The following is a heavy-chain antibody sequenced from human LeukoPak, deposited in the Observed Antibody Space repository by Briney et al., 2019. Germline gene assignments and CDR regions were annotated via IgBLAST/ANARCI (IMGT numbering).Heavy chain of an antibody. Sequence: ASVKVSCKASGYTFTSYYMRWVRQAPGPGLEWMGIINPSGGGTSYAQKFQGRVTLTGDTSTTTVYMELSSLRSDDTAVYYCARGGGSTATNDFWGQGTLVTVSS. D-gene: IGHD6-6*01. J-gene: IGHJ4*02. CDR3: ARGGGSTATNDF. CDR1: GYTFTSYY. CDR2: INPSGGGT. V-gene: IGHV1-46*01.